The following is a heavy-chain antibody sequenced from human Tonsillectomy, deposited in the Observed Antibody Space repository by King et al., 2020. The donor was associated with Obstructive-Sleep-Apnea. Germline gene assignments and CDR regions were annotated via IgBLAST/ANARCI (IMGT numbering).Heavy chain of an antibody. CDR2: ITGSGHST. V-gene: IGHV3-23*04. D-gene: IGHD3-10*01. CDR3: AKDGSWGYGSGTTYYFDY. CDR1: GFTFSNYG. J-gene: IGHJ4*02. Sequence: VQLVESGGGLVQPGGSLRLSCAASGFTFSNYGMSWVRQAPGKGLEWVSVITGSGHSTYYADSVKGRFTISRDNSKNTLYLQMNSLRAEDTAVYYCAKDGSWGYGSGTTYYFDYWGQGTLATVSS.